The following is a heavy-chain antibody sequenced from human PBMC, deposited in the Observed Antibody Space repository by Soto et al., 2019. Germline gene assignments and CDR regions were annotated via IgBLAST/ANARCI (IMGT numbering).Heavy chain of an antibody. CDR3: AREIAAAGGFDP. D-gene: IGHD6-13*01. CDR2: IYYSGST. Sequence: PSETLSLTCTVSGGSISSYYWSWIRQPPGKGLEWIGYIYYSGSTNYNPSLKSRVTISVDTSKNQFSLKLSSVTAADTAVYYCAREIAAAGGFDPWGQGTLVTV. CDR1: GGSISSYY. J-gene: IGHJ5*02. V-gene: IGHV4-59*01.